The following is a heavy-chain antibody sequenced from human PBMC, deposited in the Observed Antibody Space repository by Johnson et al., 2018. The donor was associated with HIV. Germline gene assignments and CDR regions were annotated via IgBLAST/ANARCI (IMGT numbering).Heavy chain of an antibody. D-gene: IGHD3-22*01. J-gene: IGHJ3*02. CDR3: ARDRGYWDAFDI. Sequence: VQLVESGGGLIQPGGSLRLSCAASGFNVSSNYMSWIRQTPGKGLEWVSYISSSGGTIYYADSVKGRFSISRDNAKNSLYLQINSLRAEDTAVYYCARDRGYWDAFDIWGQGTMVTVSS. CDR1: GFNVSSNY. CDR2: ISSSGGTI. V-gene: IGHV3-11*04.